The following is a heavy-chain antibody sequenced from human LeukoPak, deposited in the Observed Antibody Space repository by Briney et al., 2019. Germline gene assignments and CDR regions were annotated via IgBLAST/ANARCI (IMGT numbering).Heavy chain of an antibody. CDR2: INPNSGGT. Sequence: ASVKVSCKASGYTFTGYYMHWVRQAPGQGLEWMGWINPNSGGTNYAQKFQGRVTMTRDTSISTAYMELSRLRSDDTAVYYCASELNCSSTSCYNFDYWGQGTLVTVSS. J-gene: IGHJ4*02. V-gene: IGHV1-2*02. CDR3: ASELNCSSTSCYNFDY. D-gene: IGHD2-2*01. CDR1: GYTFTGYY.